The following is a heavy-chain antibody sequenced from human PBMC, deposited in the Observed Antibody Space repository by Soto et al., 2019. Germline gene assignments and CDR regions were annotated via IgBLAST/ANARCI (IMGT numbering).Heavy chain of an antibody. Sequence: QVQLVESGGGVVQPERSLRLSCAASGFTFSTYAMHWVRQAPGQGLEWVAVISYDGSNKYYADSVKGRFTISRDNSKNTLYLQMDSLIPEDTAVYYCAKGQYYFDYWGQGTLVTVSS. CDR3: AKGQYYFDY. CDR1: GFTFSTYA. CDR2: ISYDGSNK. J-gene: IGHJ4*02. V-gene: IGHV3-30*18.